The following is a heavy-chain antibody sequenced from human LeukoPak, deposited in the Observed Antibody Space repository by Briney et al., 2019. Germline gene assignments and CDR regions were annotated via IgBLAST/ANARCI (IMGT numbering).Heavy chain of an antibody. CDR2: ISDSGGNT. J-gene: IGHJ6*02. CDR3: ARDHRRDRFLEWLLLAGMDV. Sequence: PGGSLRLSCAASGFTFNSYAMSWVRQAPWERLQWVSGISDSGGNTYYADSVRGRFTISRDNSKNTLYLQMNSLRAEDTAVYYCARDHRRDRFLEWLLLAGMDVWGQGTTVTVSS. D-gene: IGHD3-3*01. V-gene: IGHV3-23*01. CDR1: GFTFNSYA.